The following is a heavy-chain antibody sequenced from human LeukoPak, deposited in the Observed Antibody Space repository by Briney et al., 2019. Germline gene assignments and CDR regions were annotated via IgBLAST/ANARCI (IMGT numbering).Heavy chain of an antibody. D-gene: IGHD6-13*01. CDR3: AKGRSSTWFKDYFDF. CDR1: GFTFEDYA. Sequence: PGGSLGLSCAASGFTFEDYAMHWVRQAPGKGLEWVSGINWNSGSMDYADSVKGRFTISRDNAKNSLYLQMNSLRAEDMALYYCAKGRSSTWFKDYFDFWGQGTLVTVSS. J-gene: IGHJ4*02. CDR2: INWNSGSM. V-gene: IGHV3-9*03.